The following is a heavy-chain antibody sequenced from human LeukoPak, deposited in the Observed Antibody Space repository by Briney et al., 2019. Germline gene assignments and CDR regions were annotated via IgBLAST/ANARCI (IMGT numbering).Heavy chain of an antibody. J-gene: IGHJ5*02. CDR2: FDPEDGET. CDR1: GYTFTGYY. D-gene: IGHD6-19*01. V-gene: IGHV1-24*01. CDR3: ATSIAVAGTRWFDP. Sequence: ASVKVSCKASGYTFTGYYMHWVRQAPGKGLEWMGGFDPEDGETIYAQKFQGRVTMTEDTSTDTAYMELSSLRSEDTAVYYCATSIAVAGTRWFDPWGQGTLVTVSS.